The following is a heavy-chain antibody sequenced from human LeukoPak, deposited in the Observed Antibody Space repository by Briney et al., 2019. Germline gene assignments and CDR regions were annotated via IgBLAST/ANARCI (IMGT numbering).Heavy chain of an antibody. D-gene: IGHD6-13*01. CDR1: GFTFSNYW. V-gene: IGHV3-7*01. Sequence: GGSLRLSCAASGFTFSNYWKSWVRQAPGKGLEWVANIKQDGSEKYYVDSVKGRFTISRDNAKNSLYLQMNSLRAEDTAVYYCARGQRTWYDGNNWFDPWGQGTLVTVSS. J-gene: IGHJ5*02. CDR3: ARGQRTWYDGNNWFDP. CDR2: IKQDGSEK.